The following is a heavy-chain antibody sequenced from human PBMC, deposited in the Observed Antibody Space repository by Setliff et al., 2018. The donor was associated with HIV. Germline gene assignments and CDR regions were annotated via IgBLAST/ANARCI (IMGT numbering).Heavy chain of an antibody. CDR3: ARDDCSSISCNGKSGFQH. CDR1: GFTFSTSW. D-gene: IGHD2-2*01. V-gene: IGHV3-74*01. J-gene: IGHJ1*01. CDR2: INSFGSVT. Sequence: PGGSLRLSCAASGFTFSTSWMHWVRQVPGKELVWVARINSFGSVTNYADSVMGRFTISRDNAKNTLYLQMNSLRAEDTAVYYCARDDCSSISCNGKSGFQHWGQGTLVTVSS.